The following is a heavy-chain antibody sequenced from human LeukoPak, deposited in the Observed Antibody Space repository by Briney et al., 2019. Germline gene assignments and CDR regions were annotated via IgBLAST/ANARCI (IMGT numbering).Heavy chain of an antibody. CDR1: GFTFSSYE. CDR2: ISSSGSTI. CDR3: ARDRFSYSSSWYDY. Sequence: GGSLRLSCAASGFTFSSYEMNWVRQAPGKGLEGVSYISSSGSTIYYADSVKGRFTISRDNAKNSLYLQMNSLRAEDTAVYYCARDRFSYSSSWYDYWGQGTLVTVSS. V-gene: IGHV3-48*03. D-gene: IGHD6-13*01. J-gene: IGHJ4*02.